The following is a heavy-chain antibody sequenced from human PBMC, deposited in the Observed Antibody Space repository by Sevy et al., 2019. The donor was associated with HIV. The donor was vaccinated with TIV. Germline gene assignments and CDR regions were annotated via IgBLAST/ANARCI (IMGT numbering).Heavy chain of an antibody. Sequence: GGSLRLSCAASGFTFSSYAMHWVRQAPGKGLEWVSVIYSGEYTYYADSVKGRFTISRDISKNTLNLQMNSLRAEDTAIYYCATTSTPLYYYALDVWGQGTTVTVSS. CDR2: IYSGEYT. CDR1: GFTFSSYA. CDR3: ATTSTPLYYYALDV. V-gene: IGHV3-NL1*01. D-gene: IGHD1-26*01. J-gene: IGHJ6*02.